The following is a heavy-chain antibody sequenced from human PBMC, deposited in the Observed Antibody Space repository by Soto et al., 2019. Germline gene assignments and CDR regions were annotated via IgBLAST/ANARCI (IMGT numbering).Heavy chain of an antibody. J-gene: IGHJ4*02. CDR3: AGPPEIAVAGTGDY. D-gene: IGHD6-19*01. V-gene: IGHV3-7*01. Sequence: GGSLRLSCAASGFTFSSYWMSWVRQAPGKGLEWVANIKQDGSEKYYVDSVKGRFTISRDNAKNSLYLQMNSLRAEDTAVYYCAGPPEIAVAGTGDYWGQGTLVTVSS. CDR1: GFTFSSYW. CDR2: IKQDGSEK.